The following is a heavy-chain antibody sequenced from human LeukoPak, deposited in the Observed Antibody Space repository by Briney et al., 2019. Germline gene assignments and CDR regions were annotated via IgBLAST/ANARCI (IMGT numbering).Heavy chain of an antibody. CDR3: ARDGVEMATIGFLGY. CDR1: GFSFNTYA. V-gene: IGHV3-30-3*01. J-gene: IGHJ4*02. Sequence: GGSLRLSCVASGFSFNTYAMSWVRQAPGKGLEWVAVISYDGSNKYYADSVKGRFTISRDNSKNTLYLQMNSLRAEDTAVYYCARDGVEMATIGFLGYWGQGTLVTVSS. D-gene: IGHD5-24*01. CDR2: ISYDGSNK.